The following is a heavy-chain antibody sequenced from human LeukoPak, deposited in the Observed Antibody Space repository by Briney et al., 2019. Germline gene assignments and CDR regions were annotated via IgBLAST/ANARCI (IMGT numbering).Heavy chain of an antibody. V-gene: IGHV3-30*02. CDR2: IRYDGSNK. Sequence: GGSLRLSCAASGFTFSSYGMHWVRQAPGKGLEWVTFIRYDGSNKYYADSVKGRFTISRDNSKNTLYLQMNSLRAEDTAVDYCAKATRSTETDSQDYWGQGILVTVSS. J-gene: IGHJ4*02. D-gene: IGHD1-14*01. CDR1: GFTFSSYG. CDR3: AKATRSTETDSQDY.